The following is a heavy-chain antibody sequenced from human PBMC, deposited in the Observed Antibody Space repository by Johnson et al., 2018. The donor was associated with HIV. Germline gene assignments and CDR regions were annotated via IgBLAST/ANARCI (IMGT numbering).Heavy chain of an antibody. V-gene: IGHV3-48*04. D-gene: IGHD1-26*01. CDR2: ISNSGSTI. J-gene: IGHJ3*02. CDR1: GFTFSSYG. Sequence: VQLVESGGGVVQPGGSLRLSCAASGFTFSSYGMHWVRQAPGTGLEWISYISNSGSTIYYADSVKARFTISRDNAKNLLYLQMNSLRAEDTAVYYCARSLPGRGSYYAFDIWGQGTMVTVSS. CDR3: ARSLPGRGSYYAFDI.